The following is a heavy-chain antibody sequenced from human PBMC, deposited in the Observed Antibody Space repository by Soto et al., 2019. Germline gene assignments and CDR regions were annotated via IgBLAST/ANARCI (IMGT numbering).Heavy chain of an antibody. V-gene: IGHV1-24*01. CDR1: GYTLTELS. CDR2: FDPEDGET. J-gene: IGHJ4*02. CDR3: ARHHYASGSFRHFDY. Sequence: ASVKVSCKVSGYTLTELSMHWVRQAPGKGLEWMGGFDPEDGETIYAQKFQGRVTMTEDTSTDTAYMELSSLRSEDTAVYYCARHHYASGSFRHFDYWAQGTLVNVSS. D-gene: IGHD3-10*01.